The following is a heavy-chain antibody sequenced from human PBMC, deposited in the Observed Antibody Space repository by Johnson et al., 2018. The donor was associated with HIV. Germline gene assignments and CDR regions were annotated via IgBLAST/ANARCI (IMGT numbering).Heavy chain of an antibody. CDR2: ISSSGSTI. J-gene: IGHJ3*02. CDR1: GFTFSSYA. Sequence: VQLVESGGGVVQPGRSLRLSCAASGFTFSSYAMHWVRQAPGKGLEWVSYISSSGSTIYYADSVKGRFTISRDNSKNTLYLQMNSLRAEDTAVYYCARAVVVAATNAFDIWGQGTMVTVSS. CDR3: ARAVVVAATNAFDI. V-gene: IGHV3-48*01. D-gene: IGHD2-15*01.